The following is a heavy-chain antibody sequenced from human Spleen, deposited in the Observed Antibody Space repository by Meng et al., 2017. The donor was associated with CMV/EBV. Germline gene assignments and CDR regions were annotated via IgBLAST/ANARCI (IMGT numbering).Heavy chain of an antibody. Sequence: ESLKISCAASGFTFSNYNMGWVRQAPGKGLEWVSSISSSSSYIYYADAVKGRFTISRDNAKSSLYLQMNSLRAEDTAVYYCARDGWSPGGFDVWGQGTTVTVSS. D-gene: IGHD3-3*01. CDR3: ARDGWSPGGFDV. J-gene: IGHJ6*02. CDR1: GFTFSNYN. CDR2: ISSSSSYI. V-gene: IGHV3-21*01.